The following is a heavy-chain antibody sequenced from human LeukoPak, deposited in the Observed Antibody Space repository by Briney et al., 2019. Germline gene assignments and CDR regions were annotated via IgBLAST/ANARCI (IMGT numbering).Heavy chain of an antibody. Sequence: ASVKVSCKASGYTFTSYGISWVRQAPGQGLEWMGWISAYNGNTNYAQKFQGRVTMTRNTSISTAYMELSSLRSEDTAVYYCARKVMGSWYFDLWGRGTLVTVSS. CDR3: ARKVMGSWYFDL. V-gene: IGHV1-18*01. CDR2: ISAYNGNT. D-gene: IGHD2-21*01. CDR1: GYTFTSYG. J-gene: IGHJ2*01.